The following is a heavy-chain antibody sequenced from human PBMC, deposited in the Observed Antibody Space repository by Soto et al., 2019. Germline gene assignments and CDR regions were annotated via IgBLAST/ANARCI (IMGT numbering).Heavy chain of an antibody. J-gene: IGHJ5*02. Sequence: SETLSLTCAVYGGSFSGYYWSWIRQPPGKGLEWIGEINHSGSTNYNPSLKSRVIISVDTSKNQFSLKLSSVTAADTAVYYCARAPKLRFLREFDPWGQGTLVTVSS. CDR3: ARAPKLRFLREFDP. CDR1: GGSFSGYY. D-gene: IGHD3-3*01. CDR2: INHSGST. V-gene: IGHV4-34*01.